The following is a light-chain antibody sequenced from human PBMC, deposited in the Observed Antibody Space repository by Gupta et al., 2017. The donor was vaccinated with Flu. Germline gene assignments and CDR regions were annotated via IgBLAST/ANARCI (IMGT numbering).Light chain of an antibody. CDR2: KAS. J-gene: IGKJ1*01. CDR1: QNIDGR. Sequence: DIRMTQSPSTLSASIGDTVTISCRASQNIDGRLAWYQLKPGKAPKLLIYKASSLENGVPSRFSGSGAGKIFTLTSTGLQRDDSANYCCQQYFSYRTFGQGTKVEIK. V-gene: IGKV1-5*03. CDR3: QQYFSYRT.